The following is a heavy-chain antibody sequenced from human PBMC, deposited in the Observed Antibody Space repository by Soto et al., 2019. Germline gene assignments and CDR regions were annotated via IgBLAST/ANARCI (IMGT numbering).Heavy chain of an antibody. CDR3: SRAHLKTRHDDSNGYYPFDY. J-gene: IGHJ4*02. CDR2: ISAYNGNT. V-gene: IGHV1-18*01. D-gene: IGHD3-22*01. Sequence: ASVKVSCKASGYTFTSYGISWVRQAPGQGLEWMGWISAYNGNTNYAQKLQGRVTMTTDTSTSTAYMELRSLRSDDTAVYYCSRAHLKTRHDDSNGYYPFDYWGQGTLVTVSS. CDR1: GYTFTSYG.